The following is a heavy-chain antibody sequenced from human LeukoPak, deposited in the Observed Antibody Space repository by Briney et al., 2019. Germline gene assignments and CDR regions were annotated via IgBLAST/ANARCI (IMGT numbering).Heavy chain of an antibody. CDR1: GGSISSSSYY. J-gene: IGHJ5*02. Sequence: PSETLSLTCTVSGGSISSSSYYWGWIRQPPGKGLEWIGSIYYSGSTNYNPSLKSRVTISVDTSKNQFSLKLSSVTAADTAVYYCARRIQSGWFDPWGQGTLVTVSS. D-gene: IGHD5-18*01. CDR2: IYYSGST. CDR3: ARRIQSGWFDP. V-gene: IGHV4-39*07.